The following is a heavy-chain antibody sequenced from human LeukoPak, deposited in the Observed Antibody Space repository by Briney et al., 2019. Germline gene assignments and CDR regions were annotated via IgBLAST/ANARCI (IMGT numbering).Heavy chain of an antibody. Sequence: ASVKVSCKASGYTFTGYYMHWVRQAPGQGLEWMGWINPNSGGTNYAQKFQGRVTMTRDTSISTAYMELSRLRSDDTAVYYCARFQYSSSWNDYYYMDVWGKGTTVTISS. J-gene: IGHJ6*03. V-gene: IGHV1-2*02. D-gene: IGHD6-13*01. CDR2: INPNSGGT. CDR3: ARFQYSSSWNDYYYMDV. CDR1: GYTFTGYY.